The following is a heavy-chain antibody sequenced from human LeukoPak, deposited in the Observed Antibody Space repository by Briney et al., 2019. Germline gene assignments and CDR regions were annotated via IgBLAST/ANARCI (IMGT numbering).Heavy chain of an antibody. Sequence: GASVKVSCKASGYTFSNYALNWVRQAPGQGLEWMGWINPNSGGTNYAQKFQGRVTMTRDTSISTAYMELSRLRSDDTAVYYCARGHYDFWSGYYSDYWGQGTLVTVSS. CDR1: GYTFSNYA. J-gene: IGHJ4*02. V-gene: IGHV1-2*02. CDR3: ARGHYDFWSGYYSDY. D-gene: IGHD3-3*01. CDR2: INPNSGGT.